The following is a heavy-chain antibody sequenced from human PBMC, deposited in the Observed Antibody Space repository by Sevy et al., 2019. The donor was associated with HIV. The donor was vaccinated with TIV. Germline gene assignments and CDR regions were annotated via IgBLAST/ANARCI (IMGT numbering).Heavy chain of an antibody. Sequence: ASVKVSCKVSGHTLNQLSMHWVRQAPGKGLEWMGRFDPEDGETIYAQRFQGRFTMTEDTSTDTAYMHLSSLRSEDTAGYYCASAREYYEDNSGYFDYWGQGTLVTVSS. D-gene: IGHD3-22*01. V-gene: IGHV1-24*01. CDR2: FDPEDGET. CDR3: ASAREYYEDNSGYFDY. CDR1: GHTLNQLS. J-gene: IGHJ4*02.